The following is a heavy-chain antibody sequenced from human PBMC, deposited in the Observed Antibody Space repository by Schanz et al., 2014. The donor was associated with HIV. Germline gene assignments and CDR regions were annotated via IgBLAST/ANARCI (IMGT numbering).Heavy chain of an antibody. CDR1: GYTFTNYY. Sequence: QVHLVQSGAEVRRPGASVKVSCMASGYTFTNYYIHWVRQAPGQGPEWMGWIDCSNGDTYYKKNFRGRVTMTRDTPITTVFMELSGLRSDDTAVYFCARWGRGCSGGSCYWGYYGMDVWGQGTTVTVSS. CDR3: ARWGRGCSGGSCYWGYYGMDV. J-gene: IGHJ6*02. V-gene: IGHV1-2*02. D-gene: IGHD2-15*01. CDR2: IDCSNGDT.